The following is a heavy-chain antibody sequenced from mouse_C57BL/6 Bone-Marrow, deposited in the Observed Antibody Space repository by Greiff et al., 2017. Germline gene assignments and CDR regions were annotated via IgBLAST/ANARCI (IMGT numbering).Heavy chain of an antibody. J-gene: IGHJ2*01. D-gene: IGHD1-1*01. CDR3: ASSYDFDY. Sequence: VQLQQSGPELVKPGASVKLSCKASGYTFTSYDITWVKQRPGQGLEWIGWIYPRDGSTKYNEKFKGKATLTVDTSSSTAYMELHSLTSEDSAVYFGASSYDFDYWGQGTTLTVSS. CDR2: IYPRDGST. V-gene: IGHV1-85*01. CDR1: GYTFTSYD.